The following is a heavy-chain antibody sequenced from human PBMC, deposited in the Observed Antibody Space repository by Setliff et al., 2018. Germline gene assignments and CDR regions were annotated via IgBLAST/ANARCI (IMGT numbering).Heavy chain of an antibody. CDR3: ARCITIFGVVIPNAFDY. V-gene: IGHV2-70*12. J-gene: IGHJ4*02. D-gene: IGHD3-3*01. CDR2: IDWDDDK. Sequence: SGPTLVNPTQTLTLTCTFSGFSLSTSGVGVGWIRQPPGKALEWLARIDWDDDKYYSTSLKTRLTISKDTPKNQVVLTMTNMDPVDTATYYCARCITIFGVVIPNAFDYWGQGTLVTVSS. CDR1: GFSLSTSGVG.